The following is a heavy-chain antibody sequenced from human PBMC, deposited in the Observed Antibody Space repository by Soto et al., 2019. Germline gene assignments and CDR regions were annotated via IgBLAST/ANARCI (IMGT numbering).Heavy chain of an antibody. J-gene: IGHJ5*02. V-gene: IGHV4-31*03. CDR3: ARGGGSYTFWFDP. CDR1: GGSISSGGYY. CDR2: IYYSGST. Sequence: TLSLTCTVSGGSISSGGYYWSWIRQHPGKGLEWIGYIYYSGSTYYNPSLKSRVTISVDTSKNQFSLKLSSVTAADTAVYYCARGGGSYTFWFDPWGQGTLVTVS. D-gene: IGHD1-26*01.